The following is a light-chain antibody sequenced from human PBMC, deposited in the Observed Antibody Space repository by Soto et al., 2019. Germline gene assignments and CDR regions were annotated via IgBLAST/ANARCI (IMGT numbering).Light chain of an antibody. V-gene: IGKV3-20*01. CDR2: GAS. J-gene: IGKJ3*01. CDR3: QQYCRSPFT. Sequence: EIVMTQSPGTLSLSPGETATLSCRASQSVSSNYVAWFHQKPGQAPRLLIYGASSRATGVPDTFSASGSGTDFPLTISRLEPEDFAVYYCQQYCRSPFTFGPGTKVYIK. CDR1: QSVSSNY.